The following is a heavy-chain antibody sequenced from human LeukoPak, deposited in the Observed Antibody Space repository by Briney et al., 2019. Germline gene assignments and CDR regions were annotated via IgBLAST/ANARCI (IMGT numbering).Heavy chain of an antibody. D-gene: IGHD3-16*01. J-gene: IGHJ4*02. Sequence: GASVKVSCKASGYTFTGHYLHWVRQATGQGLEWMGWINPNSGGTNYAQKFQGRVTMTRDTSISTAYMELSRLRSDDTAVYYCARGRFWGDDSKDLPIGDYWGQGTLVTVSS. CDR2: INPNSGGT. CDR1: GYTFTGHY. V-gene: IGHV1-2*02. CDR3: ARGRFWGDDSKDLPIGDY.